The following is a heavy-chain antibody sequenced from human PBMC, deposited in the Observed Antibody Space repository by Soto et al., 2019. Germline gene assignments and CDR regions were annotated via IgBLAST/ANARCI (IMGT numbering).Heavy chain of an antibody. Sequence: QVQLVESGGGVVQPGRSLRLSCAASGFTFSSYGMHWVRQAPGRGLEWVAVIWFDGSNKYYADSVKGRFTLSRDNSKNTLYLQMDSLRAEDTAVYYCAASRGYNYPSAYWGQGTLVTVCS. CDR3: AASRGYNYPSAY. CDR1: GFTFSSYG. D-gene: IGHD5-18*01. J-gene: IGHJ4*02. V-gene: IGHV3-33*01. CDR2: IWFDGSNK.